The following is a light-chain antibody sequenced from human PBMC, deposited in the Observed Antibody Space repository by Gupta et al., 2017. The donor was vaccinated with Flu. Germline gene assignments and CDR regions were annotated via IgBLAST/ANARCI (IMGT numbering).Light chain of an antibody. V-gene: IGKV2-28*01. CDR3: MQALQTSYS. Sequence: DIVMTQSLLSLPVTPGEPASISCRSSQSLLQSNGDNYLDWYLQKPGQSPQLLIYLGSNRASGVPDRFSGSGSGTDFTLKISRVEAEDVGVYYCMQALQTSYSFGQGTKLEIK. J-gene: IGKJ2*03. CDR2: LGS. CDR1: QSLLQSNGDNY.